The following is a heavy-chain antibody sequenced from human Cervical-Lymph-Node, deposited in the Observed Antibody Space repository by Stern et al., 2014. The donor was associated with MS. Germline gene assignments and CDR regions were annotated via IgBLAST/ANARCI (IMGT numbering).Heavy chain of an antibody. V-gene: IGHV4-61*02. Sequence: QVQLVESGPGLVKPSQTLSLTCTVSGGSISSSGYYWSWIRQPADTGLEWIGRLPDSGSTYYNPSLKSRVTISMDTAQNQFSLKLPSVTAADTAVYYCATTRWDLFTWNWFDPWGQGTLVTVSS. CDR3: ATTRWDLFTWNWFDP. D-gene: IGHD1-26*01. CDR2: LPDSGST. CDR1: GGSISSSGYY. J-gene: IGHJ5*02.